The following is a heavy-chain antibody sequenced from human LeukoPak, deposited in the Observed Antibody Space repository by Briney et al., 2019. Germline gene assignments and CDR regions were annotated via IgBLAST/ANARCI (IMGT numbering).Heavy chain of an antibody. CDR1: EFTFSNYG. J-gene: IGHJ4*02. D-gene: IGHD3-16*01. CDR2: IRYDESNE. V-gene: IGHV3-30*02. Sequence: GGSLRLSCAASEFTFSNYGMHWVRQAPGKGLEWVAFIRYDESNEYYADSVKGQFTISRDNSKNTLYLQMNSLRADDTAVYYCVKDSSWMGEYYFDYWGQGTLVTVSS. CDR3: VKDSSWMGEYYFDY.